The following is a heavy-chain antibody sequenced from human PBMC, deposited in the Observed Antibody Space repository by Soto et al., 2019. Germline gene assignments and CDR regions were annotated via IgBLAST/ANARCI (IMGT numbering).Heavy chain of an antibody. V-gene: IGHV4-59*08. J-gene: IGHJ6*03. Sequence: PQRKGQKWIEYIYYSGSTNYNPSLKSRVTISVDTSKNQFSLKLSSVTAADTAVYYCARHGAYCSSTRCRYYYYMAVWGKGTTVTVFS. D-gene: IGHD2-2*01. CDR3: ARHGAYCSSTRCRYYYYMAV. CDR2: IYYSGST.